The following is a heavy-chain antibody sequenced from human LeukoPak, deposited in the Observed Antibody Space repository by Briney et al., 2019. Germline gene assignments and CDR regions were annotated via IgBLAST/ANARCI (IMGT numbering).Heavy chain of an antibody. Sequence: SSETLSLTCTVSGGSISSGSYYWSWIRQPAGKGLEWIGRIYTSGSTNYNPSLKSRVTISVDTSKNQFSLKLSSVTAADTAVYYCARANTSITIFGVVITGFDYWGQGTLVTVSS. CDR2: IYTSGST. CDR3: ARANTSITIFGVVITGFDY. D-gene: IGHD3-3*01. CDR1: GGSISSGSYY. J-gene: IGHJ4*02. V-gene: IGHV4-61*02.